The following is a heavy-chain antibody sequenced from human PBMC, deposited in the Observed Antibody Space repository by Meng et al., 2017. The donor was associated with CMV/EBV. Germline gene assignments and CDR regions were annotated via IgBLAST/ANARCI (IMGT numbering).Heavy chain of an antibody. Sequence: ASVKVSCKASGYTFTGYDINWVRQATGQGLEWMGWMNPNSGNTGYAQKFQGRVTITRNSSISTAYMELSSLRSEDTAVYYCAREVGDGNDINYYYYYGMDVWGLGTTVTVSS. V-gene: IGHV1-8*03. CDR1: GYTFTGYD. J-gene: IGHJ6*02. D-gene: IGHD3-9*01. CDR3: AREVGDGNDINYYYYYGMDV. CDR2: MNPNSGNT.